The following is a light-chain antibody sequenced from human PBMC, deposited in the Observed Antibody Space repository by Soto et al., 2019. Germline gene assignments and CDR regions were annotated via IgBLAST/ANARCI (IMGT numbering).Light chain of an antibody. Sequence: DIQMTQSPSSLSASVGDRVTITCRASQSISRYLNWYQHKPGKAPNLLIYAASSLQSGVTSRFSGSGSGTDITLTISGLQHEDFATYYCQQSYSFWTFGQGTKVEIK. CDR1: QSISRY. CDR2: AAS. V-gene: IGKV1-39*01. CDR3: QQSYSFWT. J-gene: IGKJ1*01.